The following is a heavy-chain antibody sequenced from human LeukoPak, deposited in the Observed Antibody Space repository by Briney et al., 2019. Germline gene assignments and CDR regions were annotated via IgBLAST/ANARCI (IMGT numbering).Heavy chain of an antibody. V-gene: IGHV3-21*01. CDR1: GFTFSSYS. Sequence: PGGSLRLSCAASGFTFSSYSMNWVRQAPGKGLEWVSSICSSSSYIYYADSVKGRFTISRDNAKNSLYLQMNSLRAEDTAVYYCASLVGATPDYWGQGTLVTVSS. D-gene: IGHD1-26*01. CDR3: ASLVGATPDY. CDR2: ICSSSSYI. J-gene: IGHJ4*02.